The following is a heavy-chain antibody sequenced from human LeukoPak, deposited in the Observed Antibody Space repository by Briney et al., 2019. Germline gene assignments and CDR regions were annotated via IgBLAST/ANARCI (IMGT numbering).Heavy chain of an antibody. CDR3: AGHTLSSWNWFDP. D-gene: IGHD6-13*01. J-gene: IGHJ5*02. V-gene: IGHV5-51*01. CDR2: IYPGDSDT. CDR1: GYTFTAFW. Sequence: GESLKISCQGSGYTFTAFWIVWVRQMPGKGLEWMGIIYPGDSDTRYSPSFQGQVTISVDKSISTAYLQWSSLKTSDTAMYYCAGHTLSSWNWFDPWGQGTLVTVSS.